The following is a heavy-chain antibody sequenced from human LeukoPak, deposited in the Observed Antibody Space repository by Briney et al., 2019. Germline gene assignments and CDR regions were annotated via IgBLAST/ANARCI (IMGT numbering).Heavy chain of an antibody. Sequence: SETLSLTCTVSGDSISSSGYYWNWIRQHPGKGLEWIGYIYYSGSTYYNPSLKSRVTISVDTSRNQFSLTLTSATAADTAVYYCARGVTMIVVWGQGTLVTVSS. J-gene: IGHJ4*02. D-gene: IGHD3-22*01. CDR3: ARGVTMIVV. CDR2: IYYSGST. V-gene: IGHV4-31*03. CDR1: GDSISSSGYY.